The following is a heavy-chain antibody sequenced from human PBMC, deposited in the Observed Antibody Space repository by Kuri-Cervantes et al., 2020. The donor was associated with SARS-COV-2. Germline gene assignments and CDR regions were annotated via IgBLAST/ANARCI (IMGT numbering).Heavy chain of an antibody. CDR1: GFTFSGYT. Sequence: GGSLRLSCVATGFTFSGYTINWVRQAPGKAPQWVSSISGSGSYIYYADSVKGRFTISRDSAKNSLYLQMNSLRGEDTAVYYCARVAGQGPIYYYYMDVWGKGTMVTVSS. CDR3: ARVAGQGPIYYYYMDV. V-gene: IGHV3-21*01. J-gene: IGHJ6*03. D-gene: IGHD2-21*01. CDR2: ISGSGSYI.